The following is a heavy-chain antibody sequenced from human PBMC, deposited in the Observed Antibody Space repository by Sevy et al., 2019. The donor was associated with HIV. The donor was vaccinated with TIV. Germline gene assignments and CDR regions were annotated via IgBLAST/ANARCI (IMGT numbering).Heavy chain of an antibody. J-gene: IGHJ2*01. CDR3: ARRSSGAIWYFDL. CDR1: GYSFTNYW. CDR2: IYPGDSDT. D-gene: IGHD3-10*01. V-gene: IGHV5-51*01. Sequence: GESLKISCKGSGYSFTNYWIAWVRQIPGKGLEWMGIIYPGDSDTKYNPSFQGQVTISADKSMNIAYLQWGSLKASDTAMYYCARRSSGAIWYFDLWGRGTLVTVSS.